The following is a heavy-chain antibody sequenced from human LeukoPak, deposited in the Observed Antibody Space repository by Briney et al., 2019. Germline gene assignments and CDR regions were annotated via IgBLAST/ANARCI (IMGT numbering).Heavy chain of an antibody. Sequence: SETLSLTCTVSGGSISSSSYYWGWIRQPPGKGLEWIGSIYYSGSTYYNPSFKSRVTISVDTSKNQFSLKLSSVTAADTAVYYCARGAAAAPTMRDYYYYMDVWGKGTTVTVSS. CDR1: GGSISSSSYY. CDR3: ARGAAAAPTMRDYYYYMDV. J-gene: IGHJ6*03. D-gene: IGHD6-13*01. V-gene: IGHV4-39*07. CDR2: IYYSGST.